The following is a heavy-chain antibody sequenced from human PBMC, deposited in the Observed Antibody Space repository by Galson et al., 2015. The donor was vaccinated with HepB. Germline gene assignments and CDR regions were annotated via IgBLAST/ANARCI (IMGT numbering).Heavy chain of an antibody. CDR2: IIPMFGTA. J-gene: IGHJ6*03. CDR1: GGTFNNYA. CDR3: ARGPTVTTYYYYYYMDV. Sequence: SVKVSCKASGGTFNNYAINWVRQAPGQGLEWMGGIIPMFGTAKYAQKFQGRVTITADESTSTAYMDLSSLRSEDTAVYYCARGPTVTTYYYYYYMDVWGKGTAVTVSS. D-gene: IGHD4-17*01. V-gene: IGHV1-69*13.